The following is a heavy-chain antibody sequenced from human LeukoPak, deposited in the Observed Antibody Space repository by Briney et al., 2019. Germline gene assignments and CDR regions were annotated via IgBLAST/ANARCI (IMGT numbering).Heavy chain of an antibody. CDR2: INHSGST. CDR1: GGSFSGYY. CDR3: ARGGYDSTPS. Sequence: SETLSLTCAVYGGSFSGYYWSWIRQPPGKGLEWIGEINHSGSTNYNPSLKSRVTISVDTSKNQFSLKLSSVTAADTAVYYCARGGYDSTPSWGQGTLVTVSS. V-gene: IGHV4-34*01. D-gene: IGHD3-22*01. J-gene: IGHJ5*02.